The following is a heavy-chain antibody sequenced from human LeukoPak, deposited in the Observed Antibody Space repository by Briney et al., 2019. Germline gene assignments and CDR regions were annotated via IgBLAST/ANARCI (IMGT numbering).Heavy chain of an antibody. CDR1: GYTFTYYY. J-gene: IGHJ5*02. CDR3: AREGGGAAPGYWFDP. CDR2: VNPNSGGT. V-gene: IGHV1-2*02. Sequence: ASVKVSCKASGYTFTYYYVHWVRQAPGQGREWMGWVNPNSGGTYYAQKFQGRVTMTRDTSIRTAYMELSGLRSDDTAVYYCAREGGGAAPGYWFDPWGQGTLVTVSS. D-gene: IGHD6-13*01.